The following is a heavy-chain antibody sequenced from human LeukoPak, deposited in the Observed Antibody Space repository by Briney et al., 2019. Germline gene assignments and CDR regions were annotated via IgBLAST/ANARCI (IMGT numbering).Heavy chain of an antibody. CDR3: ARQSSSGPNDY. CDR2: IYYSGGT. Sequence: SETLSLTCTVSGGSISSYYWSWIRQPPGKGLEWIGYIYYSGGTNYNPSLKSRVTISVDTSKNQFSLKLSSVTAADTAVYYCARQSSSGPNDYWGQGTLVTVSS. D-gene: IGHD6-19*01. V-gene: IGHV4-59*08. J-gene: IGHJ4*02. CDR1: GGSISSYY.